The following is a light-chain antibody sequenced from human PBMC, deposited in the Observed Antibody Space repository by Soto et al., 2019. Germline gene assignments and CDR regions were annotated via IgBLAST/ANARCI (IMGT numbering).Light chain of an antibody. CDR1: STDIGTYSR. J-gene: IGLJ1*01. CDR2: DVT. V-gene: IGLV2-14*02. CDR3: SSYTISNTLYV. Sequence: QSALTQPASVSGSPGQSITISCTGTSTDIGTYSRVSWYLQYPGKAPKLMIYDVTKRPSGVSNRFSGSRSGSTASLTISGLQAEDEANYYCSSYTISNTLYVFGSGTKLTVL.